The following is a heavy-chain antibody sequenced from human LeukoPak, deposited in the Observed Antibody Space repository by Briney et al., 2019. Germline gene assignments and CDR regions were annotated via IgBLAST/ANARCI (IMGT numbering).Heavy chain of an antibody. CDR3: ARADELGDHHIDS. J-gene: IGHJ4*02. CDR1: VYTFTAYY. V-gene: IGHV1-2*02. D-gene: IGHD2-21*02. CDR2: VNPNTGAT. Sequence: ASVNVSCKASVYTFTAYYIHWLRQAPGQGLEWMGWVNPNTGATMYAQKFQGRVTMTRDTSISTAYIDVSRLLSDDTAVYYCARADELGDHHIDSWGQGTLVTVSS.